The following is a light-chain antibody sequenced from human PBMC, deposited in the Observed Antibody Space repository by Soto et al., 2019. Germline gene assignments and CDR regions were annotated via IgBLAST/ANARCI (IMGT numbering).Light chain of an antibody. CDR1: SSNVGGYNY. J-gene: IGLJ1*01. CDR2: DVN. CDR3: CSYAGNYRNL. V-gene: IGLV2-11*01. Sequence: QSALTQPRSVSGSPGQSVTISCTGASSNVGGYNYVSWFQQYSGKAPKLMIYDVNKRPSGVPDRFSGSKSGNTASLTISGLQAEDEADYYCCSYAGNYRNLFGSGTKLTVL.